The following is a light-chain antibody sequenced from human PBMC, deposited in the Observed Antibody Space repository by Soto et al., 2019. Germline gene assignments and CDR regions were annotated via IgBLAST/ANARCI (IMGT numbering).Light chain of an antibody. CDR3: QQYYILPYT. V-gene: IGKV4-1*01. Sequence: DIVMTQSPGSLAVPLGEGATISCKSSHNLLYSNNVDYLAWYQQRPGQPPKLLIRRASTRASGVPDRFSGAGSGTEFTLTISNLQAEDVAVYYCQQYYILPYTFGQGTRLQIK. CDR1: HNLLYSNNVDY. J-gene: IGKJ2*01. CDR2: RAS.